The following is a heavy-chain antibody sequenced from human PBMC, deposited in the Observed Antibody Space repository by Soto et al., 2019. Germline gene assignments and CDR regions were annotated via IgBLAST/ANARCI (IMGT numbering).Heavy chain of an antibody. D-gene: IGHD2-15*01. CDR3: ARDQRYCSGGSCYSGCYGMDV. V-gene: IGHV4-59*01. J-gene: IGHJ6*02. Sequence: PSETLSLTCTVSGGSISSYYWSWIRRPPGKGLEWIGYIYYSGSTNYNPSLKSRVTISVDTSKNQFSLKLSSVTAADTAVYYCARDQRYCSGGSCYSGCYGMDVWGQGTTVTVSS. CDR2: IYYSGST. CDR1: GGSISSYY.